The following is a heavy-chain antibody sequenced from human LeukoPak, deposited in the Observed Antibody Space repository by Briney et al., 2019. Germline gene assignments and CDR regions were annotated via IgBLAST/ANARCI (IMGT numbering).Heavy chain of an antibody. J-gene: IGHJ3*02. Sequence: SETLSLTCAVSGGSISSSNWWSWVRQPPGKGLEWIGEIYHSGSTNYNPSLKSRVTISVDTSKNQFSLKLSSVTAADTAVYYCAREYCSGGSCYSHAFDIWGQGTMVTVSS. CDR1: GGSISSSNW. CDR3: AREYCSGGSCYSHAFDI. V-gene: IGHV4-4*02. CDR2: IYHSGST. D-gene: IGHD2-15*01.